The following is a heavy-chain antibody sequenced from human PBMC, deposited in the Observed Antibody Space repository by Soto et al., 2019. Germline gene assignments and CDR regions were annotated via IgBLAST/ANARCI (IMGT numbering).Heavy chain of an antibody. Sequence: PSETLSLTCAVYGGSFSGYYWSWIRQPPGKGLEWIGEINHSGSTNYNPSLKSRVTISVETSKNQFALKLSSVTAADTAVYYCARVGVVVHPGVWYWGQGTLVTVSS. CDR2: INHSGST. J-gene: IGHJ4*02. D-gene: IGHD2-2*01. V-gene: IGHV4-34*01. CDR1: GGSFSGYY. CDR3: ARVGVVVHPGVWY.